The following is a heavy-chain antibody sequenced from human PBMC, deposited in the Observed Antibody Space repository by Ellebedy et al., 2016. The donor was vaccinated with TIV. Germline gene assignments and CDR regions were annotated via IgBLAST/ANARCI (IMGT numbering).Heavy chain of an antibody. CDR2: IYHSGST. Sequence: MPSETLSLTCTVSGYSISSDYSWGWIRQPPGKGLEWIGSIYHSGSTYYNPSLKSRVTISVDTSKNQFSLKLTSVTAADTAVYYCARRAPYYYDSSGYYDYWGQGTLVTVSS. D-gene: IGHD3-22*01. CDR3: ARRAPYYYDSSGYYDY. CDR1: GYSISSDYS. V-gene: IGHV4-38-2*02. J-gene: IGHJ4*02.